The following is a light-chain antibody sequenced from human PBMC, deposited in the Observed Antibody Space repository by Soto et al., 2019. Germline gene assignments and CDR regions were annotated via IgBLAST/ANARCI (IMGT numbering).Light chain of an antibody. J-gene: IGLJ2*01. Sequence: QPASVSGSPGQSITISCTGTSSDVGSYNLVSWYQQHPGKAHKLIIYEGDKRPSGVPNRVSGSKSGNTASLTISGLQAEDEADYYCCSYAGSSVLIFGGGTKVTVL. CDR1: SSDVGSYNL. CDR2: EGD. CDR3: CSYAGSSVLI. V-gene: IGLV2-23*01.